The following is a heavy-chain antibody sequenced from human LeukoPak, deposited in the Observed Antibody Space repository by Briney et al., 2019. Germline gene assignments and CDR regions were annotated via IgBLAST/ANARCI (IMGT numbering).Heavy chain of an antibody. V-gene: IGHV3-20*04. CDR2: INWSGDVR. J-gene: IGHJ6*03. D-gene: IGHD1-26*01. Sequence: GGSLRLSCVASGFTFNDYGMSWVRQVPGKGLEWVSGINWSGDVRGYADSVKGRFTISRDNAKNSLYLQMNSLGAEDTALYYCAKDGSKTTSDSCFYMDVWGKGTTVTVSS. CDR3: AKDGSKTTSDSCFYMDV. CDR1: GFTFNDYG.